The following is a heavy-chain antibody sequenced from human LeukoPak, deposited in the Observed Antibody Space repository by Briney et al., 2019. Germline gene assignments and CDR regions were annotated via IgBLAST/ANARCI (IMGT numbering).Heavy chain of an antibody. J-gene: IGHJ4*02. Sequence: GGSLRLSCAASGFTFSNAWMSWVRQAPGKGLEWVSAISGSGGSTYYADSVKGRFTISRDNSKNTLYLQMNSLRAEDTAVYYCAKDSSGWYFFDYRGQGTLVTVSS. D-gene: IGHD6-19*01. CDR2: ISGSGGST. V-gene: IGHV3-23*01. CDR1: GFTFSNAW. CDR3: AKDSSGWYFFDY.